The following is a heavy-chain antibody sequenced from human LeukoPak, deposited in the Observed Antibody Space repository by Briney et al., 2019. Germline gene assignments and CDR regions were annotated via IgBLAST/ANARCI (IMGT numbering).Heavy chain of an antibody. D-gene: IGHD3-22*01. J-gene: IGHJ1*01. CDR2: INESGST. CDR1: GGSFSGYY. Sequence: PSETLSLTCAVYGGSFSGYYWSWIRQPPGKGLEWLGEINESGSTNYNPSLKSRVTLSVDTSKNQSSLKMRSVPAADTAVYYCASSPRRSYYDSSGYYGIEYFQHWGQGTLVTVSS. V-gene: IGHV4-34*01. CDR3: ASSPRRSYYDSSGYYGIEYFQH.